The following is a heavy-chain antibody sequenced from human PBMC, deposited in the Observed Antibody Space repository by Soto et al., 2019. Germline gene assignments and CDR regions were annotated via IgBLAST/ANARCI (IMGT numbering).Heavy chain of an antibody. V-gene: IGHV3-74*01. CDR1: GFTFSSYW. CDR2: INSDGSST. D-gene: IGHD2-2*01. J-gene: IGHJ4*02. Sequence: PGGSLRLSCAASGFTFSSYWMHWVRQAPGKGLVWVSRINSDGSSTSYTDSVKGRFTISRDNSKNTLYLQMNSLRAEDTAVYYCAKDQGGIVVVPAAQYWGQGTLVTVSS. CDR3: AKDQGGIVVVPAAQY.